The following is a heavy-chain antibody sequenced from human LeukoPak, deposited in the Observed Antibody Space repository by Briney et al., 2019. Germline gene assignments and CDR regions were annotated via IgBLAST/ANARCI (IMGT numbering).Heavy chain of an antibody. CDR2: LNADGTST. V-gene: IGHV3-74*01. CDR1: GFTFSNYW. CDR3: ARQGPLSLIAVADY. J-gene: IGHJ4*02. D-gene: IGHD6-19*01. Sequence: GGSLRFSCAASGFTFSNYWMHWVRQAPGKGLVWVSRLNADGTSTSYADSVKGRFTISRDNAKNTLYLQMNSLRAEDTAVYYCARQGPLSLIAVADYWGQGTLVTVSS.